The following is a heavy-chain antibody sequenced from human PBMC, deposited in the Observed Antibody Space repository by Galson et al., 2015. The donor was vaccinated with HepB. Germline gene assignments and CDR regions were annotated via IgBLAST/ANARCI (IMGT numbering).Heavy chain of an antibody. CDR1: GGTFSSYA. V-gene: IGHV1-69*04. Sequence: SVKVSCKASGGTFSSYAISWVRQAPGQGLEWMRRIIPILGIANYAQKFQGRVTITADKSTSTAYMELSSLRSEDTAVYYCARDKWFGELSHYGMDVWGQGTTVTVSS. D-gene: IGHD3-10*01. CDR2: IIPILGIA. J-gene: IGHJ6*02. CDR3: ARDKWFGELSHYGMDV.